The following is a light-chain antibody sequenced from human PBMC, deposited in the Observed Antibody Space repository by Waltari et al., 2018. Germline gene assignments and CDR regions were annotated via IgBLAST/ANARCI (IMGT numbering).Light chain of an antibody. CDR1: NSNVGANS. CDR2: GNK. Sequence: QSILTQPPSASGTPGRTVTISCSGSNSNVGANSVCWYQTLPGTAPNLLIFGNKKRPSGVPDRFSGSKSGTSASLAIRGLRSEDEADYYCATWDDRLTAVFGGGTKLTVL. J-gene: IGLJ2*01. CDR3: ATWDDRLTAV. V-gene: IGLV1-47*01.